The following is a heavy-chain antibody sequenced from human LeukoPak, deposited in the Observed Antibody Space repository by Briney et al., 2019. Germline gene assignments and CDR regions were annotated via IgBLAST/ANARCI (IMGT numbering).Heavy chain of an antibody. D-gene: IGHD3-9*01. J-gene: IGHJ5*02. CDR3: ARTLTGYYKRVNSFDP. CDR1: GGSFSGYY. Sequence: SETLSLTCAVYGGSFSGYYWSWIRQPPGKGLEWIGEINHSGSTNYNPSLKSRVTISVDTSKNQFSLKLSSVTAADTAVYYCARTLTGYYKRVNSFDPWGQGTLVTVSS. V-gene: IGHV4-34*01. CDR2: INHSGST.